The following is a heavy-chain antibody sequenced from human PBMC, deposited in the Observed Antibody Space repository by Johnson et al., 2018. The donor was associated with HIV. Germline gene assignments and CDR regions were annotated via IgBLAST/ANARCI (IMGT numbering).Heavy chain of an antibody. V-gene: IGHV3-9*01. Sequence: LVESGGGLVQPGRSLRLSCAASGFTFDDYAMHWVRQAPGKGLEWVSGISWHSGRIGYADSVKGRFTISRDNAKNSLYLQMNGLRAEDTAVYYCAREMTHDDAFDIWGQGTMVTVSS. J-gene: IGHJ3*02. CDR3: AREMTHDDAFDI. CDR1: GFTFDDYA. D-gene: IGHD2-21*02. CDR2: ISWHSGRI.